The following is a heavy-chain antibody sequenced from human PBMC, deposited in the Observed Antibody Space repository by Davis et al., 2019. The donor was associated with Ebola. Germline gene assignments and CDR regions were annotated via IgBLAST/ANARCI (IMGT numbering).Heavy chain of an antibody. D-gene: IGHD6-19*01. CDR1: GYSFASYS. CDR3: AKVRVGSGWYFDY. V-gene: IGHV1-18*01. Sequence: ASVKVSCKASGYSFASYSVTWVRRAPGQGLEWIGWISPYNGHTSYAQKFQGRVFMTTDTSTSTAYMELRSLRSDDTAVYYCAKVRVGSGWYFDYWGQGTLVTVSS. CDR2: ISPYNGHT. J-gene: IGHJ4*02.